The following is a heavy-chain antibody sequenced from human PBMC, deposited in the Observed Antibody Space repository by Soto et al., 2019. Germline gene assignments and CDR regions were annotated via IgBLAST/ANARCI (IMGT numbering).Heavy chain of an antibody. D-gene: IGHD3-22*01. CDR1: GFTVSSNY. Sequence: GGSLRLSCAASGFTVSSNYMSWVRQAPGKGLEWVSVIYSGGSTYYADSVKGRFTISRDNSKNTLYLQMNSLRAEDTAVYYCARDTFTYYYDSSGFRYFDLWGRGTLVTVSS. J-gene: IGHJ2*01. V-gene: IGHV3-66*01. CDR2: IYSGGST. CDR3: ARDTFTYYYDSSGFRYFDL.